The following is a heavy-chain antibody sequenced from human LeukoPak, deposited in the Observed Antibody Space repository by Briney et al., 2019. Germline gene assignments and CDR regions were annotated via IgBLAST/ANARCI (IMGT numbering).Heavy chain of an antibody. V-gene: IGHV4-59*01. Sequence: SETLSLTCSVSGDSISSYYWSWIRQPPGKGLEWIGYIYYRGSTNYNSSLKSRVNISVDTSKNQFSLNLSSVTAADTAVYYCARAGSGWSFDYWGQGTLVTVSS. CDR2: IYYRGST. CDR1: GDSISSYY. D-gene: IGHD6-19*01. CDR3: ARAGSGWSFDY. J-gene: IGHJ4*02.